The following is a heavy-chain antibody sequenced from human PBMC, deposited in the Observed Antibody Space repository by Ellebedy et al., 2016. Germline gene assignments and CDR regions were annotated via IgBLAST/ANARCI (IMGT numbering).Heavy chain of an antibody. CDR2: ISGSGGST. Sequence: GGSLRLSXAASGFTFSSYAMSWVRQAPGKGLEWVSAISGSGGSTYYADSVKGRFTISRDNSKNTLYLQMNSLRAEDTAVYYCARDYYGSGSAYYYYGMDVWGQGTTVTVSS. V-gene: IGHV3-23*01. CDR1: GFTFSSYA. CDR3: ARDYYGSGSAYYYYGMDV. D-gene: IGHD3-10*01. J-gene: IGHJ6*02.